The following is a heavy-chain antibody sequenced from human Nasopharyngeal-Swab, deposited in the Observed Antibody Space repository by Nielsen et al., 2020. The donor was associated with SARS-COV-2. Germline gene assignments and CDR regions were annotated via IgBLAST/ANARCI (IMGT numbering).Heavy chain of an antibody. CDR3: AKIRITMIVVVPNDY. CDR1: GFTFTNYE. J-gene: IGHJ4*02. D-gene: IGHD3-22*01. V-gene: IGHV3-48*03. Sequence: GESLKISCVVSGFTFTNYEMNWVRQAPGKGLEWVSYISSSGRTLHYADSVKGRFTISRDNAKNSLYLQMNSLRAEDTAVYYCAKIRITMIVVVPNDYWGQGTLVTVSS. CDR2: ISSSGRTL.